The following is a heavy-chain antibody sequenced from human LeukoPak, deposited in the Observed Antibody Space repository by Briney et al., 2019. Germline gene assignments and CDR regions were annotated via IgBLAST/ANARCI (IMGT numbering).Heavy chain of an antibody. D-gene: IGHD6-13*01. CDR2: IYYSGST. V-gene: IGHV4-59*01. Sequence: SETLSLTCTVSGGSISYYYWSWIRQPPGKGLEWIGYIYYSGSTNYNPSLKSRVTISVDTSKNQFSLKLSSVTAADTAVYYCAGVGYGTEFDPWGQGTLVTVSS. CDR1: GGSISYYY. CDR3: AGVGYGTEFDP. J-gene: IGHJ5*02.